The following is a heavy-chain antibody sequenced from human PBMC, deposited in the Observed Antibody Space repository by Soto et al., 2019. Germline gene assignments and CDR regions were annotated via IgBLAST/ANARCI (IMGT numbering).Heavy chain of an antibody. CDR2: IYHSGST. CDR3: ARAIVVTIGGMDV. D-gene: IGHD5-12*01. CDR1: GGSISSDDYY. Sequence: SETLSLTCSVSGGSISSDDYYWNWIRQTPGKGLEWIGYIYHSGSTFYNPSLKTRAVISVDTSKNQFSLRLNSVTAADTAAYHCARAIVVTIGGMDVWGQGTTVTVSS. J-gene: IGHJ6*02. V-gene: IGHV4-30-4*01.